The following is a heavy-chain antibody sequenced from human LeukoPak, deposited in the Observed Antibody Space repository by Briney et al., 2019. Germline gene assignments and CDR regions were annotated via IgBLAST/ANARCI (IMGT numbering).Heavy chain of an antibody. Sequence: AGGSLRLSCETSGFTFRTCGVHWVHQAPGKGLEWVALMSSDAIKTYYADSVKGRFSISRDSSKDTLYLKMNSLRAEDTAVYYCAKDHAGSGRAFESWGQGTLVTVSS. CDR2: MSSDAIKT. D-gene: IGHD2-15*01. CDR3: AKDHAGSGRAFES. J-gene: IGHJ4*02. V-gene: IGHV3-30*04. CDR1: GFTFRTCG.